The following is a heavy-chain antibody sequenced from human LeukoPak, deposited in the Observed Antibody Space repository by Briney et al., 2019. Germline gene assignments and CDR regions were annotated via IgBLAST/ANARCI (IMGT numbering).Heavy chain of an antibody. D-gene: IGHD3-22*01. J-gene: IGHJ4*02. CDR3: AREGGYSHAFDY. CDR1: GXTFSSYW. Sequence: PGGSLRLSCAASGXTFSSYWVYWVRQAPGKGLVWVSRINSDGSSTSHADSVKGRFTISRDNAKNTLYLQMNSLRAEDTAVYYCAREGGYSHAFDYWGQGTLVTVSS. CDR2: INSDGSST. V-gene: IGHV3-74*01.